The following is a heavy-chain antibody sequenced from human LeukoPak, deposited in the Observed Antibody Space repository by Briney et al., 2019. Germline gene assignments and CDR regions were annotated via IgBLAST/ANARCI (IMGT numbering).Heavy chain of an antibody. CDR2: INPGGST. D-gene: IGHD5-24*01. V-gene: IGHV4-34*01. CDR1: GGSFSDDY. J-gene: IGHJ4*02. CDR3: ARVHGHNLGTLDY. Sequence: SETLSLTCTVYGGSFSDDYWSWVRQPPGEGLLWIGEINPGGSTNKNPSLQSRLIMSVDTSKNQFSLNLTSVTAADTAVYYCARVHGHNLGTLDYWGQGILVTVTS.